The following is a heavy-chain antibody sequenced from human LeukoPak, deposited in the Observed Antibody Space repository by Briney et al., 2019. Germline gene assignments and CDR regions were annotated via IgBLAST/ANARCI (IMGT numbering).Heavy chain of an antibody. CDR2: INPSGGSP. D-gene: IGHD3-22*01. CDR3: ARVGSVDTSGYYDY. Sequence: ASEKVSCKASGYTVTSYYMHGVRQAAGQWLEWLGIINPSGGSPTYAQKFQGRVTMTRDTSTSTVYMELSSLRSDDTAVYYCARVGSVDTSGYYDYWGQGTLVTVSS. V-gene: IGHV1-46*01. J-gene: IGHJ4*02. CDR1: GYTVTSYY.